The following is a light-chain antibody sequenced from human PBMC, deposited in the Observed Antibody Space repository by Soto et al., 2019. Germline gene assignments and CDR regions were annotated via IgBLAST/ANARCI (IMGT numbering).Light chain of an antibody. Sequence: QSALTQPASVSGSPGQSITISCTGTSSDVGGYNYVSWYQQHPGKAPTLMIYDVSNRPSGVSNRFSGSKSGNTASLTISGLQAEDEADYYCSSYTSGSTLEVFGGGTKLTVL. J-gene: IGLJ2*01. CDR3: SSYTSGSTLEV. CDR2: DVS. V-gene: IGLV2-14*01. CDR1: SSDVGGYNY.